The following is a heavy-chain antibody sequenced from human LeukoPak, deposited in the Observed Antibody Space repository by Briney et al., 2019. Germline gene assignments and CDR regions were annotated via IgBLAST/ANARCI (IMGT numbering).Heavy chain of an antibody. CDR2: ISYDGRKK. Sequence: GGALRVSCAASVFTFSSYGMHWVRQAPGRGLEWVGVISYDGRKKYYADSVKGRFNISRDNSKNTMYLQMNSLRAEDTAVYYCASTSSFEYWGQGTLVTVSS. J-gene: IGHJ4*02. CDR3: ASTSSFEY. CDR1: VFTFSSYG. V-gene: IGHV3-30*03. D-gene: IGHD2-2*01.